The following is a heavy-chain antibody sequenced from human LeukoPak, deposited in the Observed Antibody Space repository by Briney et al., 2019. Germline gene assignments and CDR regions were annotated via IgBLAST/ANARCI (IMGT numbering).Heavy chain of an antibody. CDR2: IYVTGST. Sequence: SETLSLTCTVSGGSISSHYWSWIRQPPGKGLEWIGYIYVTGSTRYNPYLQSRVTISVDTSRNQFFLKMSSVTAADTAVYYCARHIGGGIEDMDVWGKGTKVTVTS. CDR3: ARHIGGGIEDMDV. D-gene: IGHD3-16*02. CDR1: GGSISSHY. V-gene: IGHV4-59*08. J-gene: IGHJ6*03.